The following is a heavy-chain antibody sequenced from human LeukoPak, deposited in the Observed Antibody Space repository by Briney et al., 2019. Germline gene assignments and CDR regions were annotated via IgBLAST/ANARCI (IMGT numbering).Heavy chain of an antibody. V-gene: IGHV4-59*11. J-gene: IGHJ4*02. D-gene: IGHD6-25*01. CDR3: ARARYSSAPFDY. Sequence: SETLSLTCIVSGGSISSHYCSWIRQPPGKGLEWIGYIYYSGSTNYNPSLKSRVTISVVTSKNQFSLKLSSVTAADTAVYYCARARYSSAPFDYWGQGTLITVSS. CDR1: GGSISSHY. CDR2: IYYSGST.